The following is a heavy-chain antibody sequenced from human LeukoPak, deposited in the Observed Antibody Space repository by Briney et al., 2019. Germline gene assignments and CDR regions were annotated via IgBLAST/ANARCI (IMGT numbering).Heavy chain of an antibody. Sequence: NPSETLSLTCTVSGGSISSYYWSWIRQPPGKGLEWIGYIYYSGSTNYNPSLKSRVTISVDTSKNQFSLKLSSVTAADTAVYYCARDTYTENYYYYGMDVWGQGTTVAVSS. CDR1: GGSISSYY. D-gene: IGHD2-2*02. J-gene: IGHJ6*02. V-gene: IGHV4-59*01. CDR3: ARDTYTENYYYYGMDV. CDR2: IYYSGST.